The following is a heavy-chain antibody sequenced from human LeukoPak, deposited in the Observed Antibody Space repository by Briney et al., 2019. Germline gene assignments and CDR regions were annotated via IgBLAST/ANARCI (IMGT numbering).Heavy chain of an antibody. CDR2: FDPEDGET. CDR1: GGTFSSYA. Sequence: ASVKVSCKASGGTFSSYAISWVRQAPGKGLEWMGGFDPEDGETIYAQKFQGRVTMTEDTSTDTAYMELSSLRSEDTAVYYCATDRRGGTTVLDYWGQGTLVTVSS. J-gene: IGHJ4*02. V-gene: IGHV1-24*01. CDR3: ATDRRGGTTVLDY. D-gene: IGHD1-1*01.